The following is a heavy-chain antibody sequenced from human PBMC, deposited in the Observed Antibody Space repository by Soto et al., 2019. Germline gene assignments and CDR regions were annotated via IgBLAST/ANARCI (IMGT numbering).Heavy chain of an antibody. V-gene: IGHV1-69*08. J-gene: IGHJ4*02. Sequence: QVQLVPSGAEVKKPGSSVKVSCKASGGTFSSYTISWVRQAPGQGLEWMGRIIPILGIANYAQKFQGRVTITADKSTSTAYMELSSLRSEDTAVYYCARDVPVAGTNYWGQGTLVTVSS. D-gene: IGHD6-19*01. CDR1: GGTFSSYT. CDR2: IIPILGIA. CDR3: ARDVPVAGTNY.